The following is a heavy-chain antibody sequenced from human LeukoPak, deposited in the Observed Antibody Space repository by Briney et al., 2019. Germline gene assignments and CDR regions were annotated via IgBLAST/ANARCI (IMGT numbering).Heavy chain of an antibody. CDR2: ISAHSGKT. CDR1: GFTFTTYV. Sequence: GASVKVSCKASGFTFTTYVFSWVRQAPGQGLESVGWISAHSGKTDSAQKFQGRVTMTTDTPTSTAYMELTSLRSDDTAEYYCARVGSSGLLGEFNYWGQGTWVTVSS. CDR3: ARVGSSGLLGEFNY. J-gene: IGHJ4*02. D-gene: IGHD1-26*01. V-gene: IGHV1-18*01.